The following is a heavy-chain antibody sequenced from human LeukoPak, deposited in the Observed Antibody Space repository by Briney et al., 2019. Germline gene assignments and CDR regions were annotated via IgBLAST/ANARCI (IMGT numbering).Heavy chain of an antibody. Sequence: ASVKVSCKASGYSFSSYDINWVRQATGQGLEWMGWMNPNSGNTGYAQKFQGRVTTTRNTSINTAYMELSGLISEDTAVYFCTTAGERPLRYFDYWGQGTLVTVSS. D-gene: IGHD3-16*01. CDR1: GYSFSSYD. CDR3: TTAGERPLRYFDY. CDR2: MNPNSGNT. V-gene: IGHV1-8*01. J-gene: IGHJ4*02.